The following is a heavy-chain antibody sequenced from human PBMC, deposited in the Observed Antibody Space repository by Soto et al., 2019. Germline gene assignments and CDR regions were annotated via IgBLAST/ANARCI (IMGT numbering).Heavy chain of an antibody. V-gene: IGHV1-69*12. D-gene: IGHD1-26*01. CDR2: IIPITGTA. J-gene: IGHJ3*02. Sequence: QVQLVQSGAEVKKPGSSVKVSCKASGGTFRSYAINWVRQAPGQGLEWMGGIIPITGTANYAQKFQGRVTITADDSTSTAYMELRSLRSVDTAVYYCATTSMSAFDIWGQGTLVTVSS. CDR1: GGTFRSYA. CDR3: ATTSMSAFDI.